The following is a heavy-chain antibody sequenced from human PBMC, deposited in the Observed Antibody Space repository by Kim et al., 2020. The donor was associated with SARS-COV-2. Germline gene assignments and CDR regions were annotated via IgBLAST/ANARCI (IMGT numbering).Heavy chain of an antibody. CDR1: GFTFSSYG. Sequence: GGSLRLSCAASGFTFSSYGMHWVRQAPGKGLEWVSVIWYDGRNKYYADSVKGRFTISRDNSKNTLYLQMNSLRAEDTAVYYCARDELVYHVGGMDVWGQGTTVTVSS. J-gene: IGHJ6*02. V-gene: IGHV3-33*01. D-gene: IGHD2-2*01. CDR3: ARDELVYHVGGMDV. CDR2: IWYDGRNK.